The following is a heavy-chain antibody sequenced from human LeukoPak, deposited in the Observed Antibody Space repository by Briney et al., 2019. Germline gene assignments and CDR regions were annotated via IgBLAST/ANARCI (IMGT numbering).Heavy chain of an antibody. CDR2: IIPIFGTA. J-gene: IGHJ4*02. Sequence: GASVKVSCKASGGTFSSYAISWVGQAPGRGLEWMGGIIPIFGTANYAQKFQGRVTITADESTSTAYMELSSLRSEDTAVYYCAREEGYCSGGSCYVDYWGQGTLVTVSS. CDR1: GGTFSSYA. V-gene: IGHV1-69*01. D-gene: IGHD2-15*01. CDR3: AREEGYCSGGSCYVDY.